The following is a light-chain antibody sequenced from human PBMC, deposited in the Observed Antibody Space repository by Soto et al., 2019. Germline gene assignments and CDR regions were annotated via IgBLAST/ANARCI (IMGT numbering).Light chain of an antibody. CDR3: CSYAGSSTDVV. CDR2: EGS. J-gene: IGLJ2*01. Sequence: QSALTQPASVSGSPGQSITISCTGTSSDVGSYNLVSWYQQHPGKAPKLMIYEGSKRPSGVSNRFSGSKSGNTASLTISGLQAGDEADYYCCSYAGSSTDVVFGGGPKLTVL. V-gene: IGLV2-23*01. CDR1: SSDVGSYNL.